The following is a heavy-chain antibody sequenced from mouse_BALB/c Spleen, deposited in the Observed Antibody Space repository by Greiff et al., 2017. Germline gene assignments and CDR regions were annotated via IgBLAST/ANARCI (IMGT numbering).Heavy chain of an antibody. CDR2: ISSGGSYT. V-gene: IGHV5-6-4*01. CDR1: GFTFSSYT. D-gene: IGHD1-1*01. Sequence: EVMLVESGGGLVKPGGSLKLSCAASGFTFSSYTMSWVRQTPEKRLEWVATISSGGSYTYYPDSVKGRFTISRDNAKNTLYLQMSSLKSEDTAMYYCTRDPSMVVATDYWGQGTSVTVSS. CDR3: TRDPSMVVATDY. J-gene: IGHJ4*01.